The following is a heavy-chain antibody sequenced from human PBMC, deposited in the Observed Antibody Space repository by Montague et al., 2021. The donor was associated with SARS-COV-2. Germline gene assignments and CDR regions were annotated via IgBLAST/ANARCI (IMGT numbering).Heavy chain of an antibody. Sequence: SETLSLTCAVYGGSFSGSFWTWIRQPPGKGLEWLGEINHRGTTKYNPSXXSRVLMSVDTSKNQFALRLTSVTVADTAVYYCAKTGGFSEILADYDNPGDVPVRHRQKGVQPPRRAFDIWGQGKLVTVSS. J-gene: IGHJ3*02. CDR3: AKTGGFSEILADYDNPGDVPVRHRQKGVQPPRRAFDI. CDR2: INHRGTT. CDR1: GGSFSGSF. V-gene: IGHV4-34*01. D-gene: IGHD3-9*01.